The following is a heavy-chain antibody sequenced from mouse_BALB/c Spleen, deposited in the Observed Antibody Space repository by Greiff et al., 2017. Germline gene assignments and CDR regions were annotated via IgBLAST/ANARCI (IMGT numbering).Heavy chain of an antibody. V-gene: IGHV1-54*03. CDR3: ARGKLLLRLDY. CDR2: INPGSGGT. D-gene: IGHD1-1*01. Sequence: QVQLQQSGAELVRPGTSVKVSCKASGYAFTNYLIEWVKQRPGQGLEWIGVINPGSGGTNYNEKFKGKATLTADKSSSTAYMQLSSLTSDDSAVYFCARGKLLLRLDYWGQGTTLTVSS. J-gene: IGHJ2*01. CDR1: GYAFTNYL.